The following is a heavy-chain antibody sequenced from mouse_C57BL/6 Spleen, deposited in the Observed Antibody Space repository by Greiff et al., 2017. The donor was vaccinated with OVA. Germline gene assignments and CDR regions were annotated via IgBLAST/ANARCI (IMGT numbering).Heavy chain of an antibody. D-gene: IGHD2-4*01. V-gene: IGHV1-80*01. CDR1: GYAFSSYW. J-gene: IGHJ1*03. CDR2: IYPGDGDT. CDR3: ARNYDYDGYFDV. Sequence: QVQLQQSGAELVKPGASVKISCKASGYAFSSYWMNWVKQRPGKGLEWIGQIYPGDGDTNYNGKFKGKATLTADKSSSTAYMQLSSLTSEDSAVYFCARNYDYDGYFDVWGTGTTVTVSS.